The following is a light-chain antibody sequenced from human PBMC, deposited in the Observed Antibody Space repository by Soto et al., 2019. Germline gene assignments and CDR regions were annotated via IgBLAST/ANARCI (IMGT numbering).Light chain of an antibody. CDR3: NSYTRSSTLVV. CDR2: EVN. V-gene: IGLV2-14*01. CDR1: SSDVGDYKY. J-gene: IGLJ2*01. Sequence: QSALTQPASVSGSPGQSITISCTGISSDVGDYKYVSWYQHHPGKAPKLMIYEVNNRPSGVSNRFSASKSGNTASLTISGLQAEDEADYYCNSYTRSSTLVVFGGGTKLTVL.